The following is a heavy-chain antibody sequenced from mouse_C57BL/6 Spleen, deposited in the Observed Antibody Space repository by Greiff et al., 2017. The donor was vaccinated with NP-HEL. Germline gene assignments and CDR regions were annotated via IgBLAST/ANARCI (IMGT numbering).Heavy chain of an antibody. CDR3: TRSSDV. CDR1: GYTFTDYE. Sequence: QVQLKESGAELVRPGASVTLSCKASGYTFTDYEMHWVKQTPVHGLEWIGAIDPETGGTAYNQKFKGKAILTADKSSSTAYMELRSLTSEDSAVYYCTRSSDVWGTGTTVTVSS. V-gene: IGHV1-15*01. CDR2: IDPETGGT. J-gene: IGHJ1*03.